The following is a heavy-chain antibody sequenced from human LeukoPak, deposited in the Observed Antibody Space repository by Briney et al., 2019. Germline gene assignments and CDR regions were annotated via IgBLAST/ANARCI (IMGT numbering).Heavy chain of an antibody. CDR1: GGSISSYY. J-gene: IGHJ3*02. CDR3: ARSKSYGDPYAFDI. Sequence: PSETLSLTCTVSGGSISSYYWSWIRQPPGKGLEWIGYIYYSGSSNYNPSLKSRVTISVDTSKNQFSLKPSSVTAADTAVYYCARSKSYGDPYAFDIWGQGTMVTVSS. D-gene: IGHD4-17*01. V-gene: IGHV4-59*08. CDR2: IYYSGSS.